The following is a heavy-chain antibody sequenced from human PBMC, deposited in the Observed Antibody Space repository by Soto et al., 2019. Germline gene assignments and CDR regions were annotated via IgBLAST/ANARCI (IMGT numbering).Heavy chain of an antibody. CDR1: GGTFSSYA. CDR2: IIPIFGTA. Sequence: SVKVSCNASGGTFSSYAISWVLQSPVQGLDWMGGIIPIFGTANYAQKFQGRVAITADKSTSTAYMELSSLRSEDTAVYYCARVMGYLGPYYFDYWGQGTLVTVS. D-gene: IGHD1-26*01. V-gene: IGHV1-69*06. J-gene: IGHJ4*02. CDR3: ARVMGYLGPYYFDY.